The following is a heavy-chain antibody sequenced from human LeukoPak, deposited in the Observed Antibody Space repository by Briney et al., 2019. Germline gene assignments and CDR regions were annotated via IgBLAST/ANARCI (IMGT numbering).Heavy chain of an antibody. CDR1: GGSFSGYY. D-gene: IGHD3-10*01. Sequence: SETLSLTCAVYGGSFSGYYWSWIRQPPGRGLEWIGEINHSGSTNYNPSLKSRVTISVDTSKNQFSLKLSSVTAADTAVYYCARVWFGESYNWFDPWGQGTLVTVSS. CDR2: INHSGST. J-gene: IGHJ5*02. CDR3: ARVWFGESYNWFDP. V-gene: IGHV4-34*01.